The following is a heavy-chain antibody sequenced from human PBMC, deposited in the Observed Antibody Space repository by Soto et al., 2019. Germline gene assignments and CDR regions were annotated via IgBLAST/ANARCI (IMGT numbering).Heavy chain of an antibody. Sequence: QVQLQESGPGLVKPSGTLSLTCAVSSGSISSAHWWNWVRQPPGKGLEWIGEIYHSGSTNYNPSLKSRVTVSVATSMNQFSLKLTSVTAADPAVYYCATNSYYRLGVWGQGTTVTVSS. CDR2: IYHSGST. V-gene: IGHV4-4*02. CDR3: ATNSYYRLGV. CDR1: SGSISSAHW. J-gene: IGHJ6*02.